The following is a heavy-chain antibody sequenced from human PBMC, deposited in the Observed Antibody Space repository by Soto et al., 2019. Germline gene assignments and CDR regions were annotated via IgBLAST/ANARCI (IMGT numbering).Heavy chain of an antibody. D-gene: IGHD3-16*02. J-gene: IGHJ4*02. CDR3: AGGGHYDYVWGSDRLDY. CDR1: GGTFSSYT. V-gene: IGHV1-69*02. Sequence: QVQLVQSGAEVKKPGSSVKVSCKASGGTFSSYTISWVRQAPGQGLEWMGRIIPILGIANYAQKFQGRVTITADKSTSTVYRELSSLRSEDTAVYYCAGGGHYDYVWGSDRLDYWGQGTLVTVSS. CDR2: IIPILGIA.